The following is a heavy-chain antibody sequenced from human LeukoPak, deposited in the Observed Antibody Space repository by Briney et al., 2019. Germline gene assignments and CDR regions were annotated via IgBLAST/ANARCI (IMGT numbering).Heavy chain of an antibody. CDR1: GFTFSSYS. CDR3: ARGGIAAANEYFAY. Sequence: QAGGSLRLSCAASGFTFSSYSMNWVRQAPGKGLEWVSYISSSSSTIYYADSVKGRFTISRDNAKSSLYLQMNSLRAEDTAVYYCARGGIAAANEYFAYWGQGTLVTVSS. V-gene: IGHV3-48*04. J-gene: IGHJ4*02. CDR2: ISSSSSTI. D-gene: IGHD6-13*01.